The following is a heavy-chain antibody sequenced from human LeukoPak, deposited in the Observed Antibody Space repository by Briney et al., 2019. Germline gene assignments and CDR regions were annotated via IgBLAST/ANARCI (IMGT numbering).Heavy chain of an antibody. CDR3: VRYSSSSGWFDP. J-gene: IGHJ5*02. V-gene: IGHV4-34*01. D-gene: IGHD6-6*01. CDR2: INHSGST. Sequence: SETLSLTCAVYGGSFSGYYWSWIRQPPGKGLEWIGEINHSGSTNYNPSLKSRVTISVDTSKNQFSLKLSPVTAADTAVYYCVRYSSSSGWFDPWGQGTLVTVSS. CDR1: GGSFSGYY.